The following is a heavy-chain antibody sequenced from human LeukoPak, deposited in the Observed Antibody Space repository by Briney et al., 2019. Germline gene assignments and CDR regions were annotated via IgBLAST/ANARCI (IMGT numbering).Heavy chain of an antibody. V-gene: IGHV4-59*01. CDR3: ARSWQQLAHDAFDI. CDR1: GGSISSYY. J-gene: IGHJ3*02. CDR2: IYYSGST. D-gene: IGHD6-13*01. Sequence: SETLSLTCTVSGGSISSYYWSWIRQPPGKGLEWIGYIYYSGSTNYNPSLKSRVTISVDTSKNHSSLKPSSVTAADTAVYYCARSWQQLAHDAFDIWGQGTMVTVSS.